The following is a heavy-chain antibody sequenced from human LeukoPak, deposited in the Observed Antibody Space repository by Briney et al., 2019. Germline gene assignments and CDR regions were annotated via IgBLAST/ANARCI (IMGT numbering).Heavy chain of an antibody. CDR1: GGSISSGDYY. CDR2: IYYSGST. J-gene: IGHJ4*02. D-gene: IGHD1-26*01. V-gene: IGHV4-30-4*01. Sequence: SETLSLTCTVSGGSISSGDYYWSWIRQPPGKGLEWIGYIYYSGSTYYNPSLKSRVTISVDTSKNQFSLKLSSVTAADTAVYYCARLVVGAKDYFDYWGQGTLVTVSS. CDR3: ARLVVGAKDYFDY.